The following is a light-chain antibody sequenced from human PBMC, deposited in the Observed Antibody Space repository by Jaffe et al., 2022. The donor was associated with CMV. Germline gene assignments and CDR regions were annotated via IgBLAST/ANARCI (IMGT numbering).Light chain of an antibody. CDR2: GAS. V-gene: IGKV3-20*01. Sequence: EIVLTQSPGTLSLSPGERATLSCRASQSVSSSYLAWYQQKPGQAPRLLIYGASSRATGIPDRFSGSGSGTDFTLTISRLESEDFAVYYCQSGITFGPGTKVDIK. J-gene: IGKJ3*01. CDR3: QSGIT. CDR1: QSVSSSY.